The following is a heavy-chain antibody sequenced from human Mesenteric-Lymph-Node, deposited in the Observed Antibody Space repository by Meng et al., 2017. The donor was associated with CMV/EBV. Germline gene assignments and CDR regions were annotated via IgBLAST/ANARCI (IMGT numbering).Heavy chain of an antibody. CDR2: ICHSGSA. Sequence: ISSSNWWSWVRRHPGKGLGWIGEICHSGSAIYNPSLRSRVTISVDKSKNQFSLKLSSVTAADTAVYYCARDRRTYGSGSYPIYYFDYWGQGTLVTVSS. V-gene: IGHV4-4*02. CDR3: ARDRRTYGSGSYPIYYFDY. CDR1: ISSSNW. J-gene: IGHJ4*02. D-gene: IGHD3-10*01.